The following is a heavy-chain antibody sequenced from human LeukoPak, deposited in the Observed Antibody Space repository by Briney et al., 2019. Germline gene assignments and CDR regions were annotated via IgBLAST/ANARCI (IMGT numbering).Heavy chain of an antibody. CDR1: GYTFTSCY. D-gene: IGHD3-3*01. J-gene: IGHJ4*02. Sequence: ASVKVSCKASGYTFTSCYMHWVRQAPGQGLEWMGIINPSGGSTGYAQKFQGRVTMTRDTSTSTVYMDLSSLRSEDTAVYYCASSSGYYVFDYWGQGTLVTVSS. CDR2: INPSGGST. V-gene: IGHV1-46*01. CDR3: ASSSGYYVFDY.